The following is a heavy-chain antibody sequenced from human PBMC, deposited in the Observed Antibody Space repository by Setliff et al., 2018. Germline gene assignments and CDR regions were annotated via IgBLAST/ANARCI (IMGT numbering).Heavy chain of an antibody. CDR2: TSASSSTI. V-gene: IGHV3-48*01. J-gene: IGHJ5*02. CDR3: ARDLDGGNGHDL. Sequence: GALRLSCAASGFTFSRYSMNWVRQGPGKGLEWVSYTSASSSTIYYSGSVKGRFTISRDNAKNSLFLQMNGLRADDTAVYYCARDLDGGNGHDLWGRGTLVTVSS. D-gene: IGHD2-15*01. CDR1: GFTFSRYS.